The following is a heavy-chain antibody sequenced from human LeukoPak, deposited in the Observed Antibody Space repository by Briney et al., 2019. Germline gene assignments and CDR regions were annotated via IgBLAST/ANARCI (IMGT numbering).Heavy chain of an antibody. CDR2: MNPNSGNT. Sequence: ASVKVSCKASGYTFTSYDINWVRQATGQGLEWMGWMNPNSGNTGYAQKFQGRVTMTADTSTSTAYMELRSLRSDDTAVYYCARDKAVTTEVTQHFQHWGQGTLVTVSS. V-gene: IGHV1-8*01. D-gene: IGHD4-23*01. J-gene: IGHJ1*01. CDR1: GYTFTSYD. CDR3: ARDKAVTTEVTQHFQH.